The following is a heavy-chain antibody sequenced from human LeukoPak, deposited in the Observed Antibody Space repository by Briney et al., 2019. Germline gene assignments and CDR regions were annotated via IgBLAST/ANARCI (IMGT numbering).Heavy chain of an antibody. CDR1: GGSISSYY. CDR3: ARHTLVGARNAFDI. CDR2: IYYSGST. D-gene: IGHD1-26*01. V-gene: IGHV4-59*08. Sequence: PSETLSLTCTVSGGSISSYYWSWIRQPPXXXLEWIGYIYYSGSTNYNPSLKSRVTTSVDSSKNQFSLKLSSVTAADTAVYYCARHTLVGARNAFDIWGQGTMVTVSS. J-gene: IGHJ3*02.